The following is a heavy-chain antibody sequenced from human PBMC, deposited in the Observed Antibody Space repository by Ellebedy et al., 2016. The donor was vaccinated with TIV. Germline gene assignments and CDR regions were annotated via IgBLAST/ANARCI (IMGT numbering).Heavy chain of an antibody. J-gene: IGHJ4*02. Sequence: GESLKISCAASGFTFSGSAMHWVRQASGKGLEWVGRIRSKANSYATAYAASVKGRFTISRDDSKNTAYLQMNSLKTEDTAVYYCTSWIAAAGSVSGSIDYWGQGTLVTVSS. CDR1: GFTFSGSA. CDR3: TSWIAAAGSVSGSIDY. CDR2: IRSKANSYAT. V-gene: IGHV3-73*01. D-gene: IGHD6-13*01.